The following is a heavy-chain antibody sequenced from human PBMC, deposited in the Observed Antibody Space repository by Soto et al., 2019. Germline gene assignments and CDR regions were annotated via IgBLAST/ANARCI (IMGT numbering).Heavy chain of an antibody. Sequence: SETLSLTCTVSGGSISSGGYYWSWIRQHPGKGLEWIGYIYYSGSTYYNPSLKSRVTISVDTSKNQFSLKLSSVTAADTAVYYCARERSRAFDYWGQGTLVTVSS. CDR3: ARERSRAFDY. V-gene: IGHV4-31*03. CDR2: IYYSGST. D-gene: IGHD4-17*01. J-gene: IGHJ4*02. CDR1: GGSISSGGYY.